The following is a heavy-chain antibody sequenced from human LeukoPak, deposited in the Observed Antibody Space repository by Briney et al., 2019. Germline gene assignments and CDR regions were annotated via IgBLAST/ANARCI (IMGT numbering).Heavy chain of an antibody. CDR2: LSGSGTSA. Sequence: GGSLRLSCAASGFTFSGYAMSWVRQAPGKGLEWVSGLSGSGTSAHYADSVKGRFTISRDNSKNTLYLQMSSLRAEDTAVYYCVKDPMGIGSPGWGQGALVTVSS. CDR1: GFTFSGYA. V-gene: IGHV3-23*01. D-gene: IGHD1-26*01. J-gene: IGHJ4*02. CDR3: VKDPMGIGSPG.